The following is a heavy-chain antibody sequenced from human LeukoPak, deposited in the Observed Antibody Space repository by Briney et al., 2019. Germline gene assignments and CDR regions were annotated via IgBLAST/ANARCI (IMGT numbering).Heavy chain of an antibody. CDR2: ISAYNGNT. Sequence: GASVKVSCKASGYTFTSYGISWVRQAPGQGLEWMGWISAYNGNTNYAQKLQGRVTMTTDTPTSTAYMELRSLRSDDTAVYYCARVRYSSGWHDARPRYYFDYWGQGTLVTVSS. D-gene: IGHD6-19*01. V-gene: IGHV1-18*01. CDR3: ARVRYSSGWHDARPRYYFDY. CDR1: GYTFTSYG. J-gene: IGHJ4*02.